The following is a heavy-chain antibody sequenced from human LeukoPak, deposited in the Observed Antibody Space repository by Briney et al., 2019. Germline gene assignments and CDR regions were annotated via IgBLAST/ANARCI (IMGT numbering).Heavy chain of an antibody. Sequence: RRSLRLSSAASGFTFRDFSMHWVRQAPGGGLGWGSLISGDGGATHYADSVKGRFTISRDNSKNSLYLQMSSLRVEDTALYYCAKGNNSISFNFDYWGQGTLVTVSS. CDR3: AKGNNSISFNFDY. CDR1: GFTFRDFS. J-gene: IGHJ4*02. CDR2: ISGDGGAT. V-gene: IGHV3-43*02. D-gene: IGHD2/OR15-2a*01.